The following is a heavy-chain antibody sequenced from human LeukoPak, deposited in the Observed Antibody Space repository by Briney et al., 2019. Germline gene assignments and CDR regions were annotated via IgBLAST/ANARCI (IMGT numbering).Heavy chain of an antibody. CDR2: FSSISGIT. CDR1: GFTLSSSA. CDR3: ASAIPSAAEIVVVIPTELDY. Sequence: GGSLRPSCAALGFTLSSSAMPWVRKAPGKGWRCVSAFSSISGITYTASSVKGRFTISRNNSTNTLYLQMGSMRAEDMAVYYCASAIPSAAEIVVVIPTELDYWGQGTLVTVSS. J-gene: IGHJ4*02. V-gene: IGHV3-64*01. D-gene: IGHD3-22*01.